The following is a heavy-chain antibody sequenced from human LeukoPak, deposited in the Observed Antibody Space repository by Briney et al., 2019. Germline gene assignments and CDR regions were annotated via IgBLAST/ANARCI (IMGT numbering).Heavy chain of an antibody. CDR1: GYTFTSYG. CDR3: ASNPDYYDSSGYYSLCY. J-gene: IGHJ4*02. CDR2: INPILGIA. Sequence: SVKVSCKASGYTFTSYGISWVRQAPGQGLEWMGWINPILGIANYAQKFQGRVTITADKSTSTAYMELSSLRSEDTAVYYCASNPDYYDSSGYYSLCYWGQGTLVTVSS. D-gene: IGHD3-22*01. V-gene: IGHV1-69*10.